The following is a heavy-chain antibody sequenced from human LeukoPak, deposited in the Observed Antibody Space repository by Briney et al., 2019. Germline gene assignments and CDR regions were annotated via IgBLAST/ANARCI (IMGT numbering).Heavy chain of an antibody. CDR2: IIRIFGTA. V-gene: IGHV1-69*05. D-gene: IGHD4-23*01. CDR1: GGTFSSYA. Sequence: ASVKVSCKASGGTFSSYAISWVRQAPGQGLEWMGGIIRIFGTANYAQKFQGRVTITTDESTSTAYMELSSLRSEDTAVYYCARENYGGNSGNHFDYWGQGTLVTVSS. CDR3: ARENYGGNSGNHFDY. J-gene: IGHJ4*02.